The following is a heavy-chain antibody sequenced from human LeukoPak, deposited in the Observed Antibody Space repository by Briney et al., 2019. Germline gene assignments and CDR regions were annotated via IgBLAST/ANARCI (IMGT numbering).Heavy chain of an antibody. J-gene: IGHJ5*02. V-gene: IGHV4-59*08. D-gene: IGHD2-2*01. CDR2: IYYSGST. Sequence: SETLSLTCTVSGGSISSYYWSWIRQPPGKGLEWIGYIYYSGSTNYNPSLKSRVTISVDTSKNQFSLKLSSVTAADTAVYYCAGLVWDIVVVLAAPSFDPWGQGTLVTVSS. CDR1: GGSISSYY. CDR3: AGLVWDIVVVLAAPSFDP.